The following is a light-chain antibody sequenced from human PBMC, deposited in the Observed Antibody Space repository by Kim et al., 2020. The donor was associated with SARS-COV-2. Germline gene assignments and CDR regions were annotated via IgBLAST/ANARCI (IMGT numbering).Light chain of an antibody. CDR1: SSNIGPGDN. J-gene: IGLJ3*02. V-gene: IGLV1-40*01. CDR2: DDQ. CDR3: QSYDSGLSISV. Sequence: QSVLTQPPSVSGAPGQTVIIPYTGSSSNIGPGDNVQWFQQLPGKAPKVLIHDDQSRPSGVPDRFSASKSGTSASLAITGLQAEDEAVYFCQSYDSGLSISVFGGGTQLTVL.